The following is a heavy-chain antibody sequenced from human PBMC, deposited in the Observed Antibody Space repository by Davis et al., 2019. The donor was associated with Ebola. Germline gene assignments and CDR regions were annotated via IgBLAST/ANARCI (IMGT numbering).Heavy chain of an antibody. CDR1: GGSISSGGYY. V-gene: IGHV4-31*03. Sequence: SETLSLTCTVSGGSISSGGYYWSWIRQHPGKGLEWIGYIYYSGSTYYNPSLKSRVTISVGTSKNQFSLKLSSVTAADTAVYYCARRAYDSSSYYGGWYFDLWGRGTLVTVSS. D-gene: IGHD3-22*01. CDR3: ARRAYDSSSYYGGWYFDL. CDR2: IYYSGST. J-gene: IGHJ2*01.